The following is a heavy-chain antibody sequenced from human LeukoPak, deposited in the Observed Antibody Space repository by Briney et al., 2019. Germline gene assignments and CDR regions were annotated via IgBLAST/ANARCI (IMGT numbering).Heavy chain of an antibody. V-gene: IGHV4-39*01. Sequence: PSETLSLTCTVSGGSISGSSDYWGWIRQPPGKGLEWIGSIYYSGTTYYSPSLKSRVTISVDTPKNQFSLNLSSVTAADTAVYSCPSGSYYYPDYWGQGTLVTVSS. CDR3: PSGSYYYPDY. J-gene: IGHJ4*02. D-gene: IGHD1-26*01. CDR1: GGSISGSSDY. CDR2: IYYSGTT.